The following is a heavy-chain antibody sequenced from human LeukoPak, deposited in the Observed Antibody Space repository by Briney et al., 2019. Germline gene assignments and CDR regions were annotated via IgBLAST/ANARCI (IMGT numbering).Heavy chain of an antibody. CDR1: GFTFDDYA. D-gene: IGHD5-18*01. Sequence: PGRSLRLSCAASGFTFDDYAMHWVRQAPGKGLEWVSGISWNSGSIGCADSVKGRFTISRDNAKSTLYLQMNSLRADDMALYYCTRASGYSSGAVDYWGQGTLVTVSS. CDR2: ISWNSGSI. V-gene: IGHV3-9*03. J-gene: IGHJ4*02. CDR3: TRASGYSSGAVDY.